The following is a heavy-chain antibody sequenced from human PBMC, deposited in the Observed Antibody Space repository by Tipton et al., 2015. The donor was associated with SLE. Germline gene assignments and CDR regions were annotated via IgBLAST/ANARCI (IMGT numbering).Heavy chain of an antibody. CDR1: RFTFSSYS. CDR3: AKDRCSGCRGPDY. D-gene: IGHD5-12*01. V-gene: IGHV3-30*04. J-gene: IGHJ4*02. CDR2: ISYDGSNK. Sequence: RSLRLSCSASRFTFSSYSMHWVRQAPGKGLEWVAVISYDGSNKYYADSVKGRFTISRDLSKNTLYLQMANLGPEDTAVYYCAKDRCSGCRGPDYWGQGTLVTVSS.